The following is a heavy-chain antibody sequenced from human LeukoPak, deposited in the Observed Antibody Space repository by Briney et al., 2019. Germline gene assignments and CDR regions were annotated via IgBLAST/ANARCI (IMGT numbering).Heavy chain of an antibody. Sequence: GGSVRLSCVASGFTFRNYIMTWVRQAPGQGLSWVSSISGSGTIVYYADSVKGRFTVSRGNSRSTLYLQMNSLRPGDTAIYYCARGGYYGSGSPPSLYFDYWGQGTLVTVSS. V-gene: IGHV3-48*01. CDR1: GFTFRNYI. J-gene: IGHJ4*02. CDR2: ISGSGTIV. CDR3: ARGGYYGSGSPPSLYFDY. D-gene: IGHD3-10*01.